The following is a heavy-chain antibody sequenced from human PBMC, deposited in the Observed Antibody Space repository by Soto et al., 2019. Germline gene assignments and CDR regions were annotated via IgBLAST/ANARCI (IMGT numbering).Heavy chain of an antibody. CDR3: AKLKGGLGRFYGLDA. CDR1: GFTFKNYA. J-gene: IGHJ6*02. CDR2: MSGGGTT. V-gene: IGHV3-23*01. Sequence: LRLSCRASGFTFKNYALTWVRKCPGKGLEWVSLMSGGGTTDYADSVKGRFIISRDNSKNTLNLHMNSLRADDTAVYFCAKLKGGLGRFYGLDAWGQGTTVTVSS. D-gene: IGHD3-3*01.